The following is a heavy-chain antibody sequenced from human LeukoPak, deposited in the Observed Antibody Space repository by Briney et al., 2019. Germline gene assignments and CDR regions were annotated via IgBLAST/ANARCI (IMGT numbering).Heavy chain of an antibody. CDR3: AKDMSIEGGSYLPGDYYYYYGMDV. Sequence: PGGSLRLSCAASGFTFDDYAMHWVRQAPGKGLEWVSGISWNSGSIGYADSVKGRFTISRDNAKNSLYLQMNSLRAEDTALYYCAKDMSIEGGSYLPGDYYYYYGMDVWGQGTTVTVSS. CDR2: ISWNSGSI. D-gene: IGHD1-26*01. CDR1: GFTFDDYA. V-gene: IGHV3-9*01. J-gene: IGHJ6*02.